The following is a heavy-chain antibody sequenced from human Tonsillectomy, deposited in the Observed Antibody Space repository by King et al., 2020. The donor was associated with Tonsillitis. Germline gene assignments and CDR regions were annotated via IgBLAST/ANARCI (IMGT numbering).Heavy chain of an antibody. CDR1: GGSISTYY. CDR2: IYTSGST. J-gene: IGHJ4*02. D-gene: IGHD1-26*01. Sequence: QLQESGPGLVKPSETLSLTCTVSGGSISTYYWSWIRQPAGKGLEWIGRIYTSGSTNYNPSLKSRVTVSVDTSKNQFSLKLSSVTAADTAVYYCARGPHSGTDARHDYWGQGTLVTVSS. CDR3: ARGPHSGTDARHDY. V-gene: IGHV4-4*07.